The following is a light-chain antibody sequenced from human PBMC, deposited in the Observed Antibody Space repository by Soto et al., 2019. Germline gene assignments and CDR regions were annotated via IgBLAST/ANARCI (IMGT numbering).Light chain of an antibody. CDR2: DAS. CDR1: QSVSSY. J-gene: IGKJ5*01. CDR3: QQRSNWPPSIT. Sequence: EIVLTQSPATLSLSPVERATLSCRASQSVSSYLAWYQQKPGQAPRLLIYDASNRATGIPARFSGSGSGTDFTLTISSLEPEDFAVYYCQQRSNWPPSITFGQGTRLENK. V-gene: IGKV3-11*01.